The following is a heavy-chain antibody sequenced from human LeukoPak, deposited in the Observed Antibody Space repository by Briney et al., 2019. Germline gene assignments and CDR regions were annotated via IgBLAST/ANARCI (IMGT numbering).Heavy chain of an antibody. Sequence: GGSLRLSCAASGFTFSSYGMSWVRQAPGKGLEWVSAISGSGGSTYYADSVKGRFTISRDNSKNTLYLQMNSLRAEDTAVYYCAATVGGNFDYWGQGTLVTVSS. CDR1: GFTFSSYG. V-gene: IGHV3-23*01. CDR2: ISGSGGST. J-gene: IGHJ4*02. D-gene: IGHD4-11*01. CDR3: AATVGGNFDY.